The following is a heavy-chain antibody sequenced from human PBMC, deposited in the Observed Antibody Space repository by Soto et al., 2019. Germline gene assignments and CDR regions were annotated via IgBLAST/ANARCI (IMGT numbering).Heavy chain of an antibody. J-gene: IGHJ6*02. CDR1: GFTFSSYA. V-gene: IGHV3-30-3*01. CDR2: ISYDGSNK. D-gene: IGHD3-22*01. CDR3: ARDYNATMIVVVTYYYGMDV. Sequence: PGGSLRLSCAASGFTFSSYAMHWVRQAPGKGLEWVAVISYDGSNKYYADSVKGRFTISRDNSKNTLYLQMNSLRAEDTAVYYCARDYNATMIVVVTYYYGMDVWGQGTTVTVSS.